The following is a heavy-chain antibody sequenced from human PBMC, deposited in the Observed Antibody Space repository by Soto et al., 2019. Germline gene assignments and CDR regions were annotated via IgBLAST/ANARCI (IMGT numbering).Heavy chain of an antibody. J-gene: IGHJ3*02. V-gene: IGHV1-24*01. CDR3: ARAYSGYDPLLAFDI. CDR1: GYTLTELS. CDR2: FDPEDGET. D-gene: IGHD5-12*01. Sequence: ASVKVSCKVSGYTLTELSMHWVRQAPGKGLEWMGGFDPEDGETIYAQKFQGWVTMTRDTSISTAYMELSRLRSDDTAVYYCARAYSGYDPLLAFDIWGQGTMVTVSS.